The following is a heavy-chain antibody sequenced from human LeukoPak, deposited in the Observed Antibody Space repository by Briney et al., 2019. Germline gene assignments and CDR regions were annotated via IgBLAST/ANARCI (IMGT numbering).Heavy chain of an antibody. V-gene: IGHV1-2*02. J-gene: IGHJ4*02. CDR3: ARMGQEYYYDSSGDFDY. CDR2: INPNSGGT. D-gene: IGHD3-22*01. Sequence: GASVKVSCKASGYTFTGYYMHWVRQAPGQGLEWMGWINPNSGGTNYAQKFQGRVTMTRDTSINTAYMELSRLRSDDTAVYYCARMGQEYYYDSSGDFDYWGQGTLVTVSS. CDR1: GYTFTGYY.